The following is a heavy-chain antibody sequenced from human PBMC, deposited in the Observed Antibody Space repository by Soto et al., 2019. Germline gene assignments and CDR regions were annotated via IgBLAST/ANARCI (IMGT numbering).Heavy chain of an antibody. V-gene: IGHV4-39*01. CDR3: ARQTQGCTAGSCYSAVDY. D-gene: IGHD2-15*01. CDR1: GDSISSSTYY. Sequence: SETLSLTCTVSGDSISSSTYYWGWIRQPPGKGLEWIGSIYYSGSTNYNPSLKGRVTISVDTSKIQFSLKLSSVTAADTALYYCARQTQGCTAGSCYSAVDYWGPGTLVTVSS. CDR2: IYYSGST. J-gene: IGHJ4*02.